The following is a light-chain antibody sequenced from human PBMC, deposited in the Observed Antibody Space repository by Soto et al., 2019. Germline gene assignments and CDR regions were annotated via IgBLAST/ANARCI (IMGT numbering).Light chain of an antibody. CDR1: QGISNY. V-gene: IGKV1-27*01. CDR3: QKSTSAPRN. CDR2: AAS. J-gene: IGKJ4*01. Sequence: DIQMTQSPSSLSASVGDRVTITCRASQGISNYLAWYQQKPGKVPKLLIYAASTLQSGVPSRFSGSGSAKDFTLTMSSLPTDDIETYYCQKSTSAPRNFGRGTKADI.